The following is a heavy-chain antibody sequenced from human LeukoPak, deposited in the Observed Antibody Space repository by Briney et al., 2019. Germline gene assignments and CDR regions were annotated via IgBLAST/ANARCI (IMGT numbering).Heavy chain of an antibody. CDR1: GYTFTSYG. CDR2: ISAYNGNT. Sequence: GASVKVSCKASGYTFTSYGISWVRQAPGQGPEWMGWISAYNGNTNYAQKLQGRVTMTTDTSTSTAYMELRSLRSDDTAVYYCARDPYRYNWNSRWFDPWGQGTLVTVSS. V-gene: IGHV1-18*01. D-gene: IGHD1-7*01. CDR3: ARDPYRYNWNSRWFDP. J-gene: IGHJ5*02.